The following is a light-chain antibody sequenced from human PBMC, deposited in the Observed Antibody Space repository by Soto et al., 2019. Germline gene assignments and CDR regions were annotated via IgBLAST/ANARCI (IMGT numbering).Light chain of an antibody. CDR2: RNN. J-gene: IGLJ3*02. Sequence: QSVLTQPPSASGTPGQRVTISCSGSSSNIGNNYVYWYQHLPGTAPKLLMYRNNHRPSGVPDRFSGSKSGTSASLAISGLRSEDEADYYCAAWDDSLSGPVFGGGTKLAVL. CDR1: SSNIGNNY. V-gene: IGLV1-47*01. CDR3: AAWDDSLSGPV.